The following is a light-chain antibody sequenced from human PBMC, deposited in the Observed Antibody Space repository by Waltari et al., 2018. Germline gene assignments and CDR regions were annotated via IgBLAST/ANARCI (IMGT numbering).Light chain of an antibody. CDR3: QQYDNLPFT. Sequence: DIQMTQSPSSLSASVGDRVTNTCQASQDISNYLNWYQQKPGKAPKHLIYEASNLETGVPSRFSGGGSGTDFACTISSLQPEDIGTYYCQQYDNLPFTFGPGTKVDIK. J-gene: IGKJ3*01. V-gene: IGKV1-33*01. CDR1: QDISNY. CDR2: EAS.